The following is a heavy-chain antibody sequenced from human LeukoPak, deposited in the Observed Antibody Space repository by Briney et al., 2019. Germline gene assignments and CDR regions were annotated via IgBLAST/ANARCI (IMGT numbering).Heavy chain of an antibody. CDR3: ARVPTIAAAGSKGAFDI. CDR1: GGSISSYY. V-gene: IGHV4-59*01. D-gene: IGHD6-13*01. Sequence: SETLSLTCTVSGGSISSYYWSWIRQPPGKGLEWLGYIYYSGSTNYNPSLKSRVTISVDTSKNQFSLKLSSVTAADTAVYYCARVPTIAAAGSKGAFDIWGQGTMVTVSS. J-gene: IGHJ3*02. CDR2: IYYSGST.